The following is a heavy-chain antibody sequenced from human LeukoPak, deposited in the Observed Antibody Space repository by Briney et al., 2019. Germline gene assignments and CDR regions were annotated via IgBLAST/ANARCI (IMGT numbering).Heavy chain of an antibody. CDR3: AKDHYYYDSSGYPDY. J-gene: IGHJ4*02. Sequence: GGSLRLSCAASGFTFRSYWMSWVRQAPGKGLEWVAVISYDGSNKYYADSVKGRFTISRDNSKNTLYLQMNSLRAEDTAVYYCAKDHYYYDSSGYPDYWGQGTLVTVSS. V-gene: IGHV3-30*18. CDR2: ISYDGSNK. D-gene: IGHD3-22*01. CDR1: GFTFRSYW.